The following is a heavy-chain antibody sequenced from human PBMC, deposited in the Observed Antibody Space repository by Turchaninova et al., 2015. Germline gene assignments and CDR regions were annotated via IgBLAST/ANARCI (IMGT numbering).Heavy chain of an antibody. CDR1: GGASSSGGYS. J-gene: IGHJ3*02. D-gene: IGHD4-17*01. CDR3: ARKTTDDDRFDI. V-gene: IGHV4-30-2*01. CDR2: IYQSRST. Sequence: LQXXXYGXXLVTPSLTXSXPPXXAGGASSSGGYSWSRMRQPQVGGRECNGYIYQSRSTYDNPSLKRLVTISPDRSKNQFSLNLSSVTAADTAVYYCARKTTDDDRFDIWGRGTMVTVAS.